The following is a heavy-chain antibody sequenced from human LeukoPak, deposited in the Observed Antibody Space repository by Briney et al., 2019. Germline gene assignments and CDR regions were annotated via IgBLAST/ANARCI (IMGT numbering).Heavy chain of an antibody. CDR3: VRDYRYGMDV. CDR2: ISSSGSTI. V-gene: IGHV3-48*03. D-gene: IGHD3-16*02. CDR1: GFTFSYYE. Sequence: AGGSLRLSCAASGFTFSYYEMNWVRQAPGKGLEWVSYISSSGSTIYYADSVKGRFTISRDNAKNSLYLQMNTLRAEDTAVYYCVRDYRYGMDVWGQGTTVTVSS. J-gene: IGHJ6*02.